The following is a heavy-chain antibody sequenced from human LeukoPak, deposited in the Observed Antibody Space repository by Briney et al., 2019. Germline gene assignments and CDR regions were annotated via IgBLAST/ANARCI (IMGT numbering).Heavy chain of an antibody. J-gene: IGHJ5*02. CDR2: MNPNNGKT. CDR3: ARGGLTAGIDWFDP. CDR1: GYTLTTYD. Sequence: ASVKVSCKASGYTLTTYDINWVRQATGQGLEWMGWMNPNNGKTGYAQKFQGRVTITRNTSINTAYMDLSSLRSEDTAIYYCARGGLTAGIDWFDPWGQGTLVTVSS. D-gene: IGHD1-14*01. V-gene: IGHV1-8*01.